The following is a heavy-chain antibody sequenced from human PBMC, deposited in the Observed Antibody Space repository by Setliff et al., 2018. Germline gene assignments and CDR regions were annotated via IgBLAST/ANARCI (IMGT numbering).Heavy chain of an antibody. J-gene: IGHJ3*02. CDR3: ARDFGDYRIGHGFDI. D-gene: IGHD4-17*01. V-gene: IGHV4-61*02. CDR2: IYASGST. Sequence: SETLSLTCTVSGGSISSDSDYWSWIRQSAGKGLEWIGRIYASGSTEYNPSLGSRVTISVDTSRNQFSLQLSSVTAADTAVYYCARDFGDYRIGHGFDIWGQGTEVT. CDR1: GGSISSDSDY.